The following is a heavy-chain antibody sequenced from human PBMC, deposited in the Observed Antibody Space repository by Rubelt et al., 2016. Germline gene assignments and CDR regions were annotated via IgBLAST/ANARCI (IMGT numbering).Heavy chain of an antibody. V-gene: IGHV4-34*01. CDR1: GGSFSGYY. D-gene: IGHD3-16*01. Sequence: QVQLQQWGAGLLKPSETLSLTCAVYGGSFSGYYWSWIRQPPGKGLEWIGEINHSGSTNYNPSLKSRVTISVDTSKNQFSLKLSSVTAADTAVYYCARLKGGVWERYYYYGMDVWGQGTTVTVSS. CDR3: ARLKGGVWERYYYYGMDV. J-gene: IGHJ6*02. CDR2: INHSGST.